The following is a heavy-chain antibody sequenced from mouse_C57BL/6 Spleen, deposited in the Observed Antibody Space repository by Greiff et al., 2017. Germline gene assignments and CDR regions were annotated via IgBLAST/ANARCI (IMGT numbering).Heavy chain of an antibody. CDR1: GYTFTSYW. J-gene: IGHJ3*01. CDR2: IYPGSGST. Sequence: QVQLQQPGAELVKPGASVKMSCKASGYTFTSYWITWVKQRPGQGLEWIGDIYPGSGSTNYTEKFKSKATLTVETSSSTAYMKLSSLTSEDSAVYYCARRGSSGPFAYWGQGTLVTVSA. V-gene: IGHV1-55*01. D-gene: IGHD3-2*02. CDR3: ARRGSSGPFAY.